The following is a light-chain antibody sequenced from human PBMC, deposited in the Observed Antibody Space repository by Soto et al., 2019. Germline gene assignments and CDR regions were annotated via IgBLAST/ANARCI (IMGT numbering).Light chain of an antibody. CDR1: SSNIGAGYD. J-gene: IGLJ3*02. CDR3: QSYDYSLTAVV. V-gene: IGLV1-40*01. Sequence: QSVLTQPPSVSGAPGQRVTISCTGSSSNIGAGYDVNWYQQLPGAAPRLLISRNNNRPSGVPDRFSGSKSGTSVSLAITGLQAEDEADYYCQSYDYSLTAVVFGGGTKLTVL. CDR2: RNN.